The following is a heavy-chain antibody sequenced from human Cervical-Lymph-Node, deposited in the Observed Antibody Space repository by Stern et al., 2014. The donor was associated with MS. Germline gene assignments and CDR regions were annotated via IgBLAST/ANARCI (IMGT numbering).Heavy chain of an antibody. D-gene: IGHD5-18*01. J-gene: IGHJ6*02. Sequence: QMQLVQSGTEVKKPGASVKVSCKASGDTFGTYGVNWVRQAPGQRLEWLGWISGYKGNPNYAQRLQGRVTLTTDTSTTTAYMELRSLRSDDTAVYYCAIMGTNGIDVWGQGTTVTVSS. CDR3: AIMGTNGIDV. V-gene: IGHV1-18*01. CDR1: GDTFGTYG. CDR2: ISGYKGNP.